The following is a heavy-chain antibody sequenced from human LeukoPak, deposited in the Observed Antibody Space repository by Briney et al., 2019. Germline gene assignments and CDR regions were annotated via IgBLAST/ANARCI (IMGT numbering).Heavy chain of an antibody. V-gene: IGHV4-59*01. CDR1: GGSITSYY. CDR2: ITYSDNMSSDNT. Sequence: SETLSLTCSVSGGSITSYYWSWIGQPPGKGSEWIGYITYSDNMSSDNTNYSPSFKSRVTMSLDTSKNHFSLNLTSVTAADSAVYCARGRAGIDRWGHGTLVTVSS. J-gene: IGHJ5*02. D-gene: IGHD6-19*01. CDR3: ARGRAGIDR.